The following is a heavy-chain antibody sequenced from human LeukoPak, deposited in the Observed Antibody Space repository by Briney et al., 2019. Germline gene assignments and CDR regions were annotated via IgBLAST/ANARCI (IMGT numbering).Heavy chain of an antibody. CDR1: GASISGSGYY. V-gene: IGHV4-39*07. CDR2: IYSSGST. CDR3: VKDRYSGGYLQSGPCAH. Sequence: PSDTLSLTCTVSGASISGSGYYWGWIRQPPGKGLEWIGSIYSSGSTYYNASLQSRVTISIETSKNQFSLKLSSVTAADTAVYYCVKDRYSGGYLQSGPCAHWGQGTLVTVSS. D-gene: IGHD1-26*01. J-gene: IGHJ4*02.